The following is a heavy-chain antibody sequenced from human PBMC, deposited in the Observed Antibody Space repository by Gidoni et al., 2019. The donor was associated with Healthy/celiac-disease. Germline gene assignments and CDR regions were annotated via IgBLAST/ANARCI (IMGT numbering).Heavy chain of an antibody. V-gene: IGHV3-30*18. CDR3: AKARRPGRATYWYFDL. D-gene: IGHD3-10*01. Sequence: QVQLVESGGGVVQPGRSLRLSCAASGFTFSSYGMHWVRQAPGKGLEWVAVISYDGSNKYYADSVKGRFTISRDNSKNTLYLQMNSLRAEDTAVYYCAKARRPGRATYWYFDLWGRGTLVTVSS. CDR1: GFTFSSYG. CDR2: ISYDGSNK. J-gene: IGHJ2*01.